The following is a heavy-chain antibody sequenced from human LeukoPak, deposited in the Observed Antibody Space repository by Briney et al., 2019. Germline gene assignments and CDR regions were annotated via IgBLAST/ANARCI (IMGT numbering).Heavy chain of an antibody. D-gene: IGHD3-10*01. J-gene: IGHJ4*02. CDR1: GFTFSSYW. CDR3: ATDLSGASDY. V-gene: IGHV3-74*01. Sequence: QPGGSLRLSCAASGFTFSSYWMHWVRQAPGTGLVWVSRIDTGGGWTDYADSVKGRFTVCRDNAKNALFLQMNSLRAEDTAVYYCATDLSGASDYWGQGTLVTVSS. CDR2: IDTGGGWT.